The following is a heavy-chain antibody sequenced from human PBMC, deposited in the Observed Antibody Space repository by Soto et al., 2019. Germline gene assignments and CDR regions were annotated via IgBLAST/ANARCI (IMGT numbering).Heavy chain of an antibody. V-gene: IGHV1-18*04. J-gene: IGHJ3*02. D-gene: IGHD3-3*01. CDR3: ARDVTIFGVVTDAFDI. Sequence: KISCKGSGYSFTSYWIGWVRQAPGQGLEWMGWISAYNGNTNYAQKLQGRVTMTTDTSTSTAYMELRSLRSDDTAVYYCARDVTIFGVVTDAFDIWGQGTMVTVSS. CDR1: GYSFTSYW. CDR2: ISAYNGNT.